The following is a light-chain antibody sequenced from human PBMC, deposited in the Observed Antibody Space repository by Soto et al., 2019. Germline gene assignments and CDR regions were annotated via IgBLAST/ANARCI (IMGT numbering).Light chain of an antibody. CDR2: GAS. V-gene: IGKV3-15*01. CDR3: QQYSNWPTWT. Sequence: EIVMTQSPATLSVSPGERATLSCRASQSVSSNLAWYQQKPGQAPRLLIYGASTRATGIPARFSGSGSGTEFTLTISSLHSEDFAVYYCQQYSNWPTWTFGQGTKVDI. J-gene: IGKJ1*01. CDR1: QSVSSN.